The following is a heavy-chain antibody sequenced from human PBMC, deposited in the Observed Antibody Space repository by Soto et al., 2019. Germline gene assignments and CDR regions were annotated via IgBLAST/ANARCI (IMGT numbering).Heavy chain of an antibody. V-gene: IGHV6-1*01. CDR3: AREVLAVAGYYYYGMDV. Sequence: SQTLSLTCAISGDSVSSNSAAWNWIRQSPSRGLEWLGRTYYRSKWYNDYAVSVKSRITINPDTSKNQFSLQLNSVTPEDTAVYHCAREVLAVAGYYYYGMDVWGQGTTVTAP. D-gene: IGHD6-19*01. CDR2: TYYRSKWYN. CDR1: GDSVSSNSAA. J-gene: IGHJ6*02.